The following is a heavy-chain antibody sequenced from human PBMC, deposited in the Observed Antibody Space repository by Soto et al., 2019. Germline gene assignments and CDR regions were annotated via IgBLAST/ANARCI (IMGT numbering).Heavy chain of an antibody. V-gene: IGHV6-1*01. D-gene: IGHD2-2*01. CDR2: TYYRSKWYN. Sequence: SQTLSLTCAISGDSVSSNSAAWNWIRQSPSRGLEWLGMTYYRSKWYNDYAVSVKSRITINPDTSKNQFSLQLNSVTPDDTAVYFFARVIFHYCSSTSCVGSWFDPWGQGTLVTVSS. CDR3: ARVIFHYCSSTSCVGSWFDP. J-gene: IGHJ5*02. CDR1: GDSVSSNSAA.